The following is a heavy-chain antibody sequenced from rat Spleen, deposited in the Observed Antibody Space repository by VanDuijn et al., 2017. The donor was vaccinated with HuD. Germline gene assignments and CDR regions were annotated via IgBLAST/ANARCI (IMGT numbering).Heavy chain of an antibody. Sequence: QVQLKESGPGLVQPSQTLSLTCTVAGFSLTSDGVSWVRQPPGKGLEWIAAVSSGGNTYDDSTLKSRLSIRRDTSKSQVFLKIYSRQTEDTAIYFCTREGHTMDRATYWFAYWGQGTLVTVSS. D-gene: IGHD1-9*01. CDR3: TREGHTMDRATYWFAY. CDR1: GFSLTSDG. CDR2: VSSGGNT. J-gene: IGHJ3*01. V-gene: IGHV2-6*01.